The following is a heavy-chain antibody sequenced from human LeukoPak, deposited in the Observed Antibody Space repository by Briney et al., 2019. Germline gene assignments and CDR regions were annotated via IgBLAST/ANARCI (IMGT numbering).Heavy chain of an antibody. CDR3: ASLAGVYSSSWYSAFDI. V-gene: IGHV5-10-1*01. CDR1: GYSFSSYW. CDR2: IAPSGSYT. J-gene: IGHJ3*02. Sequence: GEALEISCKGSGYSFSSYWISWVRQLPGKGLELMGSIAPSGSYTNYSPSFQGHVTISADKSISTAYLQWSSLKASDTAMYYCASLAGVYSSSWYSAFDIWGQGTMVTVSS. D-gene: IGHD6-13*01.